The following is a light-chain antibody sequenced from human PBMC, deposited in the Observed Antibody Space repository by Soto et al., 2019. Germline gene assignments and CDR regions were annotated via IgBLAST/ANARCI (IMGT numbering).Light chain of an antibody. Sequence: DIQMTQSLSTLSASVGDRVTITCRASQSISSWLAWYQQKPGKAPKLLIYKASSLESGVPSRFSGSGSGTEFTLTICILQPDDFATYYCQQYNSYSETFGQGTKV. CDR1: QSISSW. V-gene: IGKV1-5*03. CDR2: KAS. CDR3: QQYNSYSET. J-gene: IGKJ1*01.